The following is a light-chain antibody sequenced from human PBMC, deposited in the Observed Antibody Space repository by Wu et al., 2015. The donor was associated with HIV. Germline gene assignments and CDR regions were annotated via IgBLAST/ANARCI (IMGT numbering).Light chain of an antibody. CDR2: AAS. Sequence: DIQMTQSPSSLSASVGDRVTITCRASQSISSYLNWYQQKPGKAPKVLIYAASSLQSGVPSRFSGSGSGTDFTLTISSLQPEDFAIYYCQQSYSTPRYTFGQGTKVEIK. V-gene: IGKV1-39*01. CDR3: QQSYSTPRYT. CDR1: QSISSY. J-gene: IGKJ2*01.